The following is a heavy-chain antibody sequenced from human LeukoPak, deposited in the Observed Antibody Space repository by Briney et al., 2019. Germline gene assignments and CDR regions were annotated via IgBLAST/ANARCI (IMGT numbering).Heavy chain of an antibody. V-gene: IGHV3-21*01. CDR1: GFTFYNFA. D-gene: IGHD2-2*01. CDR3: ARDLGRYCSSTSCYPFDY. CDR2: ISSSSSYI. J-gene: IGHJ4*02. Sequence: GGSLRLSCATSGFTFYNFAMSWVRQAPGKGLEWVSSISSSSSYIYYADSVKGRFTISRDNAKNSLYLQMNSLRAEDTAVYYCARDLGRYCSSTSCYPFDYWGQGTLVTVSS.